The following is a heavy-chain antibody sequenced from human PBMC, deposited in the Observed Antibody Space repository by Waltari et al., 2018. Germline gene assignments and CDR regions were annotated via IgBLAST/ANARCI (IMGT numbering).Heavy chain of an antibody. D-gene: IGHD3-9*01. CDR3: ARGGGDYDILTGYYANWFDP. Sequence: QVQLQESGPGLVKPSETLSLTCTVSGGSISSYYWSWIRQPPGKGLEWIGYIYYSGSTNYNPSLKSRVTISVDTSKNQFSLKLSAVTAADTAVYYCARGGGDYDILTGYYANWFDPWGQGTLVTVSS. J-gene: IGHJ5*02. V-gene: IGHV4-59*01. CDR1: GGSISSYY. CDR2: IYYSGST.